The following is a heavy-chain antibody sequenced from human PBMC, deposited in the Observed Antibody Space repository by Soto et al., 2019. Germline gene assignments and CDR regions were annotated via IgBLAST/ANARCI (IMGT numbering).Heavy chain of an antibody. CDR1: GFTFSRYW. V-gene: IGHV3-7*05. J-gene: IGHJ6*02. CDR2: IKQDGGEK. CDR3: AAVYGMDA. Sequence: GGSLRLSCAASGFTFSRYWMTWVRQAPGKGLEWVVNIKQDGGEKYYVDSVKGRFTISRDNAKNSLYLQMNSLRADDTAVYYCAAVYGMDAWGQGTTVTVSS.